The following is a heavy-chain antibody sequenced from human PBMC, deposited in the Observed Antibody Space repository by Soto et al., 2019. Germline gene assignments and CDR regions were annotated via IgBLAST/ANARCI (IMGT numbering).Heavy chain of an antibody. CDR2: IYNSGST. Sequence: SETLSLTCTVSGGSISSYYWSWIRQPPGKGLEWIGYIYNSGSTNYNPSLKSRVTISVDTSKNQFSLKLSSVTAADTAVYYCAKTADTRTDYYYYGMDVWGQGTTVTVSS. CDR1: GGSISSYY. J-gene: IGHJ6*02. V-gene: IGHV4-59*01. D-gene: IGHD5-18*01. CDR3: AKTADTRTDYYYYGMDV.